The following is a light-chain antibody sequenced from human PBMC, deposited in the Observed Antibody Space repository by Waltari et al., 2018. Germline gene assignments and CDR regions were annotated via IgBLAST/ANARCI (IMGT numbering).Light chain of an antibody. J-gene: IGKJ1*01. CDR2: AAS. CDR3: QRGHSTPRT. V-gene: IGKV1-39*01. CDR1: QSISSY. Sequence: DIQMTQSPSSLSASVGDRVTITCRASQSISSYLYWYQQKPEKAPELLSYAASSLQSGVPSRFSGRGSGTDFTLTITSLQPEDFATYYCQRGHSTPRTFGQGTKVEIK.